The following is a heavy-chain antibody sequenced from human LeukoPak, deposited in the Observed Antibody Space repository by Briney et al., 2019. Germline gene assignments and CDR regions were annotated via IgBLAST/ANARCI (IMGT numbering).Heavy chain of an antibody. D-gene: IGHD3-10*01. CDR1: GGSFSGYY. CDR3: ARTRHGSDYLGLFDY. Sequence: SETLSPTCPVYGGSFSGYYWSWIRQPPGKGLEWIGEINHSGSTNYNPSLKSRVTISVDTSKKQFSLNLNSVTAADAAVYYCARTRHGSDYLGLFDYWGQGTLVTVSS. V-gene: IGHV4-34*01. CDR2: INHSGST. J-gene: IGHJ4*02.